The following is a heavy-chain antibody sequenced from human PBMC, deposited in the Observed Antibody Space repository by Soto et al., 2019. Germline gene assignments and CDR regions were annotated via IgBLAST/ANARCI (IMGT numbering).Heavy chain of an antibody. CDR1: GFTFSSYS. Sequence: EVQLVESGGGLVQPGGSLRLSCAASGFTFSSYSMNWVRQAPGKGLEWVSYISSSSSTIYYADSVKGRFTISRDNAKNSLYLQMTSLRAVDTAVYYCARDPERIAKLGWFDPWGQGTLVTVSS. D-gene: IGHD6-13*01. CDR3: ARDPERIAKLGWFDP. CDR2: ISSSSSTI. J-gene: IGHJ5*02. V-gene: IGHV3-48*01.